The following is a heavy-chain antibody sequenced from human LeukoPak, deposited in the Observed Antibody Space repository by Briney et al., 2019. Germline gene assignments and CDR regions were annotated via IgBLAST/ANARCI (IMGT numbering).Heavy chain of an antibody. J-gene: IGHJ5*02. CDR3: ARGMGVLVPAATWFDP. CDR2: INPNSGGT. V-gene: IGHV1-2*02. Sequence: ASVKVSCKASGYTFTGHYLHWVRQAPGQGLEWMGWINPNSGGTNYAQKFQGRVTMTRDTSISTAYMDLSRLRSDDTAVYYCARGMGVLVPAATWFDPWGQGTLVTVSS. D-gene: IGHD2-2*01. CDR1: GYTFTGHY.